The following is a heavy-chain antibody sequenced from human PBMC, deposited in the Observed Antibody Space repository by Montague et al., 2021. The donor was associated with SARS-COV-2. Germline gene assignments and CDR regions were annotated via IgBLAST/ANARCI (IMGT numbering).Heavy chain of an antibody. J-gene: IGHJ3*02. CDR1: GFSIGSGDY. CDR2: IYHSGTT. Sequence: SETLSLTCTVSGFSIGSGDYWGWIRQPPWKGLEWIGSIYHSGTTXXNPXXXSRLTMSIDTSTNQFSLRLTSVTAADTAVFFCVREKAGGLRNVFDIWGQGTTVTVSS. V-gene: IGHV4-38-2*02. CDR3: VREKAGGLRNVFDI.